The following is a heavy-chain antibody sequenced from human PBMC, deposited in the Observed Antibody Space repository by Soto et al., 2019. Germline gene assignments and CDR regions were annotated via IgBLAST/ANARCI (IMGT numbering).Heavy chain of an antibody. V-gene: IGHV1-2*04. Sequence: ASVKVSCKASGYTFTGYYMHWVRQAPGQGLEWMGWINPNSGGTNYAQKFQGWVTMTRDTSISTAYMELSRLRSDDTAVYYCARALDPSPGDYAFDIWGQGTMVTVSS. CDR3: ARALDPSPGDYAFDI. CDR1: GYTFTGYY. D-gene: IGHD7-27*01. CDR2: INPNSGGT. J-gene: IGHJ3*02.